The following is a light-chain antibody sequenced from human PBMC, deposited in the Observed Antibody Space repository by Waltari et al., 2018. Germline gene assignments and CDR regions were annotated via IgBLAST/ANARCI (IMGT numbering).Light chain of an antibody. V-gene: IGLV3-10*01. CDR3: FSTDSSGV. J-gene: IGLJ1*01. CDR2: DDN. CDR1: ALPRQY. Sequence: SYELTQPPSVSVSPGQTARITCSGDALPRQYAYWYQQKSGQAPVLVIYDDNKRPSGIPERFSGSSSGTMATLTISGAQVEDEADYYCFSTDSSGVFGAGTRVTVL.